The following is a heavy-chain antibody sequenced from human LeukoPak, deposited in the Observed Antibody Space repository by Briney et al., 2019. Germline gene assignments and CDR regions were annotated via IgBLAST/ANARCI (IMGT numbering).Heavy chain of an antibody. D-gene: IGHD3-3*01. Sequence: ASVKVSCKASGGTFSSYAISWVRQAPGQGLEWMGRIIPILGIANYAQKFQGRVTITADKSTSTAYMELSSLRSEDTAVYYCARNDLGQYYFDYWGQGTLVTVSS. CDR2: IIPILGIA. CDR3: ARNDLGQYYFDY. V-gene: IGHV1-69*04. CDR1: GGTFSSYA. J-gene: IGHJ4*02.